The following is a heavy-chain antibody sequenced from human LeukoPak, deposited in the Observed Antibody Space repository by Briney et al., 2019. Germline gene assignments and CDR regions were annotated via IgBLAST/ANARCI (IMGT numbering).Heavy chain of an antibody. CDR3: ATHGIAAAGTWWYFDY. CDR2: FDPEDGET. V-gene: IGHV1-24*01. CDR1: GYTLTELS. J-gene: IGHJ4*02. Sequence: ASVKVSCKVSGYTLTELSMHWVRQAPGKGLEWMGGFDPEDGETIYAQKFQGRVTMTGDTSTDTAYMELSSLRSEDTAVYYCATHGIAAAGTWWYFDYWGQGTLVTVSS. D-gene: IGHD6-13*01.